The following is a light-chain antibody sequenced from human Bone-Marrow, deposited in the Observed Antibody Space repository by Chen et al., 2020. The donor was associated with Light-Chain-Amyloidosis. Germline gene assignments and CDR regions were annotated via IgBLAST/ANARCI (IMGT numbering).Light chain of an antibody. CDR2: DDS. J-gene: IGLJ3*02. CDR3: QVWDRSSDRPL. CDR1: TIGSTS. V-gene: IGLV3-21*02. Sequence: SYVLTPPSSVSVAQGQTATIACGGNTIGSTSVHWYQQTPGQSPLLVVYDDSDRPSGIPERLSGSNSGNTATLTISRVEAGDEADYYCQVWDRSSDRPLFGGGTKLTVL.